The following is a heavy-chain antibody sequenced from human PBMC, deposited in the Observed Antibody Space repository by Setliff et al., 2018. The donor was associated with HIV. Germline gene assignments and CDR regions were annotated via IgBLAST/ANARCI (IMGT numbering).Heavy chain of an antibody. D-gene: IGHD6-19*01. V-gene: IGHV1-18*01. CDR1: GCTFTSYG. CDR3: ARSGGSPPYSSGLLILDF. J-gene: IGHJ4*02. Sequence: ASVKVSCKASGCTFTSYGVSWVRQAPGQGLEWMGWINPNSGNTDYAQKLQGRVTMTIDPSASTAYMELRNLRSDDTAIYYCARSGGSPPYSSGLLILDFWGQGSLVAVSS. CDR2: INPNSGNT.